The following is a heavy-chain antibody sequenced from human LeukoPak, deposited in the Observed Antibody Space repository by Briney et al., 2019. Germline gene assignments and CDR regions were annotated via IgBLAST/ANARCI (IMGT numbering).Heavy chain of an antibody. J-gene: IGHJ4*02. CDR2: IWYDGSNK. Sequence: LRLSCAASGFTFSSYGMHWVRQAPGKGLEWVAVIWYDGSNKYYADSVKGRFTISRDNSKNTLYLQMNSLRVEDTAVYYCAKGLELADYWGQGTLVTVSS. D-gene: IGHD1-7*01. V-gene: IGHV3-33*06. CDR3: AKGLELADY. CDR1: GFTFSSYG.